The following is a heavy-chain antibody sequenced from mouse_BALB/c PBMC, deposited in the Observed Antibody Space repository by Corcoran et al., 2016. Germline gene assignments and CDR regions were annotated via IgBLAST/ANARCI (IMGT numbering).Heavy chain of an antibody. Sequence: QIQLVQSGPELKKPGETVKISCKASGYTFTNYGMTWVKQAPGKGLKWMGWINTYTGEPTYAADFKGRFAFSLETSASTAYLQINNLKNEDMATYFCAREPYAMDYWGQGTSVTVSS. J-gene: IGHJ4*01. CDR2: INTYTGEP. CDR3: AREPYAMDY. V-gene: IGHV9-1*02. CDR1: GYTFTNYG.